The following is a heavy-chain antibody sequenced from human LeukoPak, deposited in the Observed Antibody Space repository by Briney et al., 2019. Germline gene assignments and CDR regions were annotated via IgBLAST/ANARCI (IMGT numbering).Heavy chain of an antibody. V-gene: IGHV3-48*01. J-gene: IGHJ6*03. CDR2: ISSDSVTI. D-gene: IGHD3-10*01. Sequence: GGSLRLSCAVSGLTFSNCHMNWVRQAPGKGLQRISYISSDSVTIYYADSVEGRFTISRDNAKKSLDLQMKSLRAEDTAVYYCARVGSGSYPSLGYMDVWGKGTTVTVSS. CDR1: GLTFSNCH. CDR3: ARVGSGSYPSLGYMDV.